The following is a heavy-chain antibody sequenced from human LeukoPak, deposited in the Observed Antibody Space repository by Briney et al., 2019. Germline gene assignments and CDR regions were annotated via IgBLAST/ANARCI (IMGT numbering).Heavy chain of an antibody. CDR3: ARVRYSNYSFYYYGMDV. CDR1: GYTFTSYY. CDR2: INPSGGST. J-gene: IGHJ6*02. D-gene: IGHD4-11*01. V-gene: IGHV1-46*01. Sequence: ASVKVSCKASGYTFTSYYMHWVRHAPGQGLEWRGIINPSGGSTSYAQKFQGRVTMTRDTSTSTVYMELSSMRSEDTAVYYCARVRYSNYSFYYYGMDVWGQGTTVTVSS.